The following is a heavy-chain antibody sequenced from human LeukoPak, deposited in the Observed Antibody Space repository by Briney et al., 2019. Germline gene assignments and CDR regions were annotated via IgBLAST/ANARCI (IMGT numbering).Heavy chain of an antibody. D-gene: IGHD5-18*01. CDR3: ASIRDTAFRDWYFDL. CDR2: FYSSGST. Sequence: PSETLSLTCTVSGGSINSYYWSWIRQPPGKGLEWIGYFYSSGSTSYNPSLMSRVTTSVDTSKNQFSLRLSSVTAADTAIYYCASIRDTAFRDWYFDLWGRGTLVTVSS. CDR1: GGSINSYY. V-gene: IGHV4-59*01. J-gene: IGHJ2*01.